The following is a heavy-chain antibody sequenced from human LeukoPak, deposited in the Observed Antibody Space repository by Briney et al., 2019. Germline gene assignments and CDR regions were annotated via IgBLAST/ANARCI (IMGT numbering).Heavy chain of an antibody. CDR2: INHSGST. CDR1: GGSFSGYY. D-gene: IGHD6-6*01. J-gene: IGHJ4*02. Sequence: SETLSLTCAVYGGSFSGYYWSWIRQPPGKGLEWIGEINHSGSTNYNPSLKSRVTISVDTSKNQFSLNLSSVTAADTAVYYVAPEIKNIAGRVYWGQGTLVTVSS. V-gene: IGHV4-34*01. CDR3: APEIKNIAGRVY.